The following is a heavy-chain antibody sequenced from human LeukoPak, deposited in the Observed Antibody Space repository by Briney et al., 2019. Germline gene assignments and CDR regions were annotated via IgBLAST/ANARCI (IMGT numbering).Heavy chain of an antibody. CDR1: GFTFSSYW. D-gene: IGHD4-23*01. V-gene: IGHV3-7*02. CDR2: IKPDGSDE. CDR3: AGGNGGNSGYGMDV. Sequence: GGSLRLSCAASGFTFSSYWMNWVRQAPGKGLEWVANIKPDGSDEYYVDSVKGRFTISRDNAKNSLYLQMNSLRDEDTAVYYCAGGNGGNSGYGMDVWGQGTTVTVSS. J-gene: IGHJ6*02.